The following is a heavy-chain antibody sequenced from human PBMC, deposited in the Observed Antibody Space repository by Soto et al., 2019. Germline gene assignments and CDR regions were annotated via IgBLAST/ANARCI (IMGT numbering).Heavy chain of an antibody. D-gene: IGHD6-19*01. Sequence: SGPTLVKTTQTLTMTCAFSGFSLTTSGVGVGWIRQPPGKALEWLALIYWNDEKRYSPSLKSRLTITKDTSRNRVVLTMTNMDPVDTATYYCAHRLRWLANFDFWGQGTLVTVSS. CDR1: GFSLTTSGVG. CDR2: IYWNDEK. CDR3: AHRLRWLANFDF. V-gene: IGHV2-5*01. J-gene: IGHJ4*02.